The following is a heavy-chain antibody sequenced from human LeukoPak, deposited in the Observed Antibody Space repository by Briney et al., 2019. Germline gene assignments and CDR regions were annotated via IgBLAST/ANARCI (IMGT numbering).Heavy chain of an antibody. CDR3: ARVTRRRTTGEIFGRFLDY. V-gene: IGHV4-59*12. J-gene: IGHJ4*02. CDR1: GDSISSYY. CDR2: VYYSGST. D-gene: IGHD3-10*01. Sequence: SETLSLTCTVSGDSISSYYWSWIRQPPGKGLEWIGYVYYSGSTNYSPSLKSRVSISVDTSRSQFSLNLSSVTAADTAIYYCARVTRRRTTGEIFGRFLDYWGQGTLVTVSS.